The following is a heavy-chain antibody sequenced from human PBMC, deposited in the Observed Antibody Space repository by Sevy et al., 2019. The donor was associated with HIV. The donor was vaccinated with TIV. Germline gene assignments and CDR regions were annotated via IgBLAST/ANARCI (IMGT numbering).Heavy chain of an antibody. Sequence: GGSLRLSCVASGFTFDDYAMHWVRQAPGKGPEWVSGSSWNSGSIGYAESVKGRFTISRDNAKNSLYLQMNSLRVEDTALYYCAKGIGYSNGWYSWFDSWAQGTLVTVSS. V-gene: IGHV3-9*01. CDR1: GFTFDDYA. CDR2: SSWNSGSI. J-gene: IGHJ5*01. CDR3: AKGIGYSNGWYSWFDS. D-gene: IGHD6-19*01.